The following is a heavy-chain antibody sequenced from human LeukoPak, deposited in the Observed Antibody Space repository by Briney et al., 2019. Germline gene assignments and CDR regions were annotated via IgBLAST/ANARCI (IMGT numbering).Heavy chain of an antibody. CDR1: GFTFSRYW. V-gene: IGHV3-7*01. D-gene: IGHD2-2*01. CDR3: ARDGTGDIVVVPAAMAPLGYYGMDV. CDR2: IKQDGSEK. J-gene: IGHJ6*02. Sequence: PGGSLRLSCAASGFTFSRYWIHWVRQAPGKGLEWVANIKQDGSEKYYVDSVKGRFTISRDNAKNSLYLQMNSLRAEDTAVYYCARDGTGDIVVVPAAMAPLGYYGMDVWGQGTTVTVSS.